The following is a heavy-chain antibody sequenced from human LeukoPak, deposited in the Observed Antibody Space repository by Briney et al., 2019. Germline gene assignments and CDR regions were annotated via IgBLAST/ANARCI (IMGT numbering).Heavy chain of an antibody. CDR2: IWYDGSNK. CDR3: ARPTYSNYASLDY. CDR1: GFTFSSYG. Sequence: GGSLRLSCAASGFTFSSYGMHRVRQAPGKGLEWVAVIWYDGSNKYYADSVKGRFTISRDNSKNTLYLQMNSLRAEDTAVYYCARPTYSNYASLDYWGQGTLVTVSS. J-gene: IGHJ4*02. V-gene: IGHV3-33*08. D-gene: IGHD4-11*01.